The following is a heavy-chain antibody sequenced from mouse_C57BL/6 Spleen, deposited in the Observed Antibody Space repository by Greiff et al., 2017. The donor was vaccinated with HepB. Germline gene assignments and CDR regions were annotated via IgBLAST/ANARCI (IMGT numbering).Heavy chain of an antibody. V-gene: IGHV1-52*01. CDR1: GYTFTSYW. CDR3: ARGYYGEGWFDV. CDR2: IDPSASET. D-gene: IGHD1-1*01. J-gene: IGHJ1*03. Sequence: QVQLQQPGAELVRPGSSVKLSCKASGYTFTSYWMHWVKQRPIQGLEWIGNIDPSASETHYNQKLKDKATLTVDKSCSTAYMKLSSLASEGSAVYCGARGYYGEGWFDVWGKGTPVTVSA.